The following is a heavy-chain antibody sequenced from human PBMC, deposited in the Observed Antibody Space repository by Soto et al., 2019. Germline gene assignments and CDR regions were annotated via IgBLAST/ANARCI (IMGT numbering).Heavy chain of an antibody. Sequence: GASEKVSCKASGYTFTSYAMHWVRQAPGQRLEWMGWINAGNGNTKYSQKFQGRVTITRDTSASTAYMELSSLRSEDTAVYYCARGAILLWFGELLNWGQGTLVTVSS. D-gene: IGHD3-10*01. CDR3: ARGAILLWFGELLN. CDR1: GYTFTSYA. CDR2: INAGNGNT. V-gene: IGHV1-3*01. J-gene: IGHJ4*02.